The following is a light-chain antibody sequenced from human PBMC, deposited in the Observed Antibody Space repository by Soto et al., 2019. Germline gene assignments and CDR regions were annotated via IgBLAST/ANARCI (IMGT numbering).Light chain of an antibody. Sequence: IQMTQSPFSVSASVGDRVTITCRASQGISSYLAWYQQKPGKAPKLLIYAASTLQSGVPSRFSGSGSGTDFTLTISCLQSEDFATYYCQQYYSYPLTFGGGTKVDIK. CDR3: QQYYSYPLT. V-gene: IGKV1-8*01. J-gene: IGKJ4*01. CDR1: QGISSY. CDR2: AAS.